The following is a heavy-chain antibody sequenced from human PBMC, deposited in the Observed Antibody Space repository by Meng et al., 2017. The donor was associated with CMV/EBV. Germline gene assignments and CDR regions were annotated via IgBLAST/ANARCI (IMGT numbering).Heavy chain of an antibody. V-gene: IGHV3-21*01. D-gene: IGHD3-22*01. CDR1: GFTFSSYA. CDR3: ARVGRTSQTMIVVVPKGSGAFDI. Sequence: GGSLRLSCAASGFTFSSYAMSWVRQAPGKGLEWVSSISSSSSYIYYADSVKGRFTISRDNAKNSLYLQMNSLRAEDTAVYYCARVGRTSQTMIVVVPKGSGAFDIWGQGTMVTVSS. J-gene: IGHJ3*02. CDR2: ISSSSSYI.